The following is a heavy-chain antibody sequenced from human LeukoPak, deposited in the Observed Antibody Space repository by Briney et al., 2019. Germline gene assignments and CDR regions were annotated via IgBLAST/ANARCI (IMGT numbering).Heavy chain of an antibody. CDR1: GFTFSDYE. CDR2: ISSSGSTI. V-gene: IGHV3-48*03. Sequence: PGGSLRLSCAASGFTFSDYEMSWVRQAPGKGLEWVSYISSSGSTIYYADSVKGRFTISRDNAKNTLYLQMNSPKAEDTAIYYCAKDSDSSSAYFQHWGQGTLVTVSS. D-gene: IGHD6-13*01. CDR3: AKDSDSSSAYFQH. J-gene: IGHJ1*01.